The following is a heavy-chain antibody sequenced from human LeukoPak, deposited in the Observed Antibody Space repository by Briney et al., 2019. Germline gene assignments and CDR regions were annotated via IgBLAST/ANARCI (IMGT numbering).Heavy chain of an antibody. V-gene: IGHV3-20*04. CDR3: ARDHGPEAYESSGTT. J-gene: IGHJ5*02. CDR2: INWNGGST. CDR1: GFTFDDYG. Sequence: RPGGSLRLSCAASGFTFDDYGMSWVRQAPGKGLEWVSGINWNGGSTGYADSVKGRFTISRDNAKNSLYLQMNSLRAEDTALYYCARDHGPEAYESSGTTWGQGTLVTVSS. D-gene: IGHD3-10*01.